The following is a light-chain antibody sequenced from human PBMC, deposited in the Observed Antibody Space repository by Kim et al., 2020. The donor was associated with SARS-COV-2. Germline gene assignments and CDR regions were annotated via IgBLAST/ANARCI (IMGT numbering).Light chain of an antibody. CDR1: QAIRND. V-gene: IGKV1-17*01. Sequence: ASVGDRVTIICRASQAIRNDLVWYQHKPGKAPKRLIYAAVNLQSGVPSRFSGGVSGTEFTLTISSLQPDDFATYFCLQHNFYPWTFGQGTKVEVK. CDR2: AAV. J-gene: IGKJ1*01. CDR3: LQHNFYPWT.